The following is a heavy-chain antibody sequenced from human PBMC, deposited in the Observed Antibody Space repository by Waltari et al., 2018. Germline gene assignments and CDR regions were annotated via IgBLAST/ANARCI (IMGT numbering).Heavy chain of an antibody. CDR1: GFTFSSYA. V-gene: IGHV3-23*04. CDR2: ISGGGADT. CDR3: TKLAAAGHYYHYYMDV. J-gene: IGHJ6*03. D-gene: IGHD6-13*01. Sequence: EAQLVESGGGLVQPGGSLRLSCAASGFTFSSYAMSWVRQAPGRGLEWVSTISGGGADTYYADSEKGRLTISRDNSKNTLFLQMSSLRAEDTALYYCTKLAAAGHYYHYYMDVWGKGTTVTVSS.